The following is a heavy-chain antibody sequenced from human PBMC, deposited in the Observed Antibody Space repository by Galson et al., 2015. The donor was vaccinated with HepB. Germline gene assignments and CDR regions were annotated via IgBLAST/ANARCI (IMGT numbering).Heavy chain of an antibody. CDR2: IDPSDSYT. V-gene: IGHV5-10-1*01. J-gene: IGHJ4*02. CDR1: GYSFTSYW. Sequence: QSGAEVKKPGESLRISCKGSGYSFTSYWISWVRQMPGKGLERMGRIDPSDSYTNYSPSFQGHVTISADKSISTAYLQWSSLKASDTAMYYCARLRLDRRDGDNHRLDYWGQGTLVTVSS. CDR3: ARLRLDRRDGDNHRLDY. D-gene: IGHD5-24*01.